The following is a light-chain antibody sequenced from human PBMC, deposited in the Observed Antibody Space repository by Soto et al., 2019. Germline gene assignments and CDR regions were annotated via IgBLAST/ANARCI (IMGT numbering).Light chain of an antibody. CDR3: QQYNNWPSIT. Sequence: EIVMTQSPATLSVSPGERATLSCRASQSVSSNLAWYQQKPGQAPRLLIYGASTRATGIPARFSGSGSGTEFTLTISSLQSEDFAVYHCQQYNNWPSITFVQGTRLEIK. CDR1: QSVSSN. V-gene: IGKV3-15*01. CDR2: GAS. J-gene: IGKJ5*01.